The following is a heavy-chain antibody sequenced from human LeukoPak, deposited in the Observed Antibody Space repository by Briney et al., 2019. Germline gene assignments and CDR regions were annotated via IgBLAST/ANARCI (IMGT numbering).Heavy chain of an antibody. Sequence: GGSLRLSCAASGFTVSGNYMSWVRQAPGKGLEWVSVIYSSGSTYYADSVKGRFTISRDNSKNTLYLQMNSLRAEDTAVYYCAKDSRDSSGYYYGGYFDYWGQGTLVTVSS. D-gene: IGHD3-22*01. CDR1: GFTVSGNY. CDR3: AKDSRDSSGYYYGGYFDY. V-gene: IGHV3-66*03. CDR2: IYSSGST. J-gene: IGHJ4*02.